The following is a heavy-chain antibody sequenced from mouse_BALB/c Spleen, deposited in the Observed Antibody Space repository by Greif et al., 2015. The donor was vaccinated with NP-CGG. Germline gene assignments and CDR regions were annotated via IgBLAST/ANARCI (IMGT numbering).Heavy chain of an antibody. CDR2: IDPFNGGT. V-gene: IGHV1S135*01. Sequence: EVQLQQSGPELMKPGASVKISCKASGYSFTSYYMHWVKQSHGKGLEWIGYIDPFNGGTSYNQKFKGKATLTVDKSSSTAYMHLSSLTSEDSAVYYCARSGDGYANFDYWGQGTTLTVSS. CDR3: ARSGDGYANFDY. CDR1: GYSFTSYY. J-gene: IGHJ2*01. D-gene: IGHD2-2*01.